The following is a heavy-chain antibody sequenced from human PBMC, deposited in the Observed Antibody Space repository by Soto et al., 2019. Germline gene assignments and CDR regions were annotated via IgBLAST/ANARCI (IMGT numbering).Heavy chain of an antibody. CDR3: AREAHGGKVDY. Sequence: SETLSLTCTVSGGSISSGGYYWSWIRQHPGKGLEWIGYIYYSGSTYYNPSLKSRVTISVDTSKNQFSLKLSSVTAADTAVYYCAREAHGGKVDYWGQGTLVTVSS. V-gene: IGHV4-31*03. CDR2: IYYSGST. J-gene: IGHJ4*02. CDR1: GGSISSGGYY. D-gene: IGHD4-17*01.